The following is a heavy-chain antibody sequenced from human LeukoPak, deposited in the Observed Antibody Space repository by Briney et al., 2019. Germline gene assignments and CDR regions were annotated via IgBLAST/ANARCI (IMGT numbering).Heavy chain of an antibody. J-gene: IGHJ6*03. Sequence: ASVTVSCKASGYTFTSYDCNWVRQATGQGLEWMGRKNPNSGNTGYAQKVQGRVTMTRNTSISTAYMELSSLRSEDTAVYYCARGLGYTATPYYYYYYMDVWGKGTTVTVSS. CDR3: ARGLGYTATPYYYYYYMDV. CDR2: KNPNSGNT. V-gene: IGHV1-8*01. D-gene: IGHD6-13*01. CDR1: GYTFTSYD.